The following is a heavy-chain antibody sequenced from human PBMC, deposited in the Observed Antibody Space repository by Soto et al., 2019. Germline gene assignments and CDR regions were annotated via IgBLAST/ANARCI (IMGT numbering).Heavy chain of an antibody. J-gene: IGHJ6*02. D-gene: IGHD7-27*01. Sequence: EVQLVESGGGLVKPGGSLRLSCAASGFTFSSYSMNWVRQAPGKGLEWVSSISSSSSYIYYADSVNGRFTISRDNAKNSLYLQMNSLRAEDTAVYYCARDLGLPYYYYYGMDVWGQGTTVTVSS. CDR3: ARDLGLPYYYYYGMDV. CDR2: ISSSSSYI. CDR1: GFTFSSYS. V-gene: IGHV3-21*01.